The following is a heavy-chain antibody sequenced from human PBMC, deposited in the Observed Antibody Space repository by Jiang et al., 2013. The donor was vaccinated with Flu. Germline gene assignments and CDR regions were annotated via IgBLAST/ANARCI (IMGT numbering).Heavy chain of an antibody. D-gene: IGHD1-14*01. CDR2: IYYSGST. CDR3: ASGINGEEYDDAFD. CDR1: GGSISSSTYY. Sequence: GSGLVKPSETLSLTCTVSGGSISSSTYYWGWIRQSPGKGLEWIGSIYYSGSTNYNPSLKSRVTISVDTSKNQFSLKLSSVTAADTAVYYCASGINGEEYDDAFD. J-gene: IGHJ3*01. V-gene: IGHV4-39*01.